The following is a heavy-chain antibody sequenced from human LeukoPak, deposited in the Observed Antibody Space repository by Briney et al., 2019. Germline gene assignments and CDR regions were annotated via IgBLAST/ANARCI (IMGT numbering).Heavy chain of an antibody. CDR3: AKDEWVAAAGTALTWYYYGMDV. CDR2: IRYDGSNK. J-gene: IGHJ6*02. D-gene: IGHD6-13*01. Sequence: GGSLRLSCAASGFTFSSYGMHWVRQAPGKGLEWVAFIRYDGSNKYYVDSVKGRFTISRDNSKNTLYLQMNSLRAEDTAVYYCAKDEWVAAAGTALTWYYYGMDVWGQGTTVTVSS. CDR1: GFTFSSYG. V-gene: IGHV3-30*02.